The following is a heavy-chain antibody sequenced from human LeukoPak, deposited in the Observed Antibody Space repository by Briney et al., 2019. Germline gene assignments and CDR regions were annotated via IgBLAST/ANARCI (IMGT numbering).Heavy chain of an antibody. CDR1: GYTFTGYY. D-gene: IGHD6-6*01. Sequence: ASVKVSCKASGYTFTGYYMHWVRQAPGQGLEWMGWINPNSGGTNYAQKFQGRVTMTRDTSISTAYMELSRLRSDDTAVYYCARVKGVSRYSTSYYFDYWGQGTLVTVSS. CDR3: ARVKGVSRYSTSYYFDY. V-gene: IGHV1-2*02. CDR2: INPNSGGT. J-gene: IGHJ4*02.